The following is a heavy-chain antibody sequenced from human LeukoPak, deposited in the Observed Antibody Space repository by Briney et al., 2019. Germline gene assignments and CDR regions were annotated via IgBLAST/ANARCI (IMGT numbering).Heavy chain of an antibody. D-gene: IGHD2-21*01. CDR1: GGSFSGYY. Sequence: KPSETLSLTCAVYGGSFSGYYWSWIRQPPGKGLEWIGEINHSGSTNYNPSLKSRVTISVDTSKNQFSLKLSSVTAADTAVYYCARGNVVVIAIHYFDYWGQGTLVTVSS. J-gene: IGHJ4*02. V-gene: IGHV4-34*01. CDR2: INHSGST. CDR3: ARGNVVVIAIHYFDY.